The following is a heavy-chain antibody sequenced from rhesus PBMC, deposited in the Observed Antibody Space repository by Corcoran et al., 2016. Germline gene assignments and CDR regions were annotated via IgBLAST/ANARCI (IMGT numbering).Heavy chain of an antibody. CDR1: GFTSSAFG. CDR2: ISYDGSKT. CDR3: ARAIWTAIDY. Sequence: EVQLVESGGGLVQPGGARCPSCAASGFTSSAFGLHRVRTAPGGGVELVAVISYDGSKTYYAAAVKDRFTITRDDSKNMLYLRMNNLKLEDTAVYYCARAIWTAIDYWGQGVLVTVSS. J-gene: IGHJ4*01. V-gene: IGHV3-54*02. D-gene: IGHD3-3*01.